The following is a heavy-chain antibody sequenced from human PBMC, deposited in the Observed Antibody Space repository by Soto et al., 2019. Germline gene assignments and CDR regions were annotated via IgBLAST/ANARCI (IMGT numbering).Heavy chain of an antibody. V-gene: IGHV4-34*01. CDR3: ARGQYYDFWSGYYGDFDY. J-gene: IGHJ4*02. CDR2: INHSGST. D-gene: IGHD3-3*01. Sequence: SETLSLTCAVYGGSFSGYYWSWIRQPPGKGLEWIGEINHSGSTNYNPSLKSRVTISVDTSKSQFSLKLSSVTAADTAVFYCARGQYYDFWSGYYGDFDYWGQGTLVTVSS. CDR1: GGSFSGYY.